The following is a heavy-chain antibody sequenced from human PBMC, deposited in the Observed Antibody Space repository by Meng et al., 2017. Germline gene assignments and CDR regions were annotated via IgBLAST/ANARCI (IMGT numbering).Heavy chain of an antibody. D-gene: IGHD6-19*01. J-gene: IGHJ2*01. V-gene: IGHV3-21*01. CDR2: ISSSSSYI. CDR1: GFTFSSYS. CDR3: ARDVSSGWSYWYFDL. Sequence: GGSLRLSCAASGFTFSSYSMNWVRQAPGKGLEWVSSISSSSSYIYYADSVKGRFTISRDNDKNSLYLQMNSLRAEDTAVYYCARDVSSGWSYWYFDLWGRGTLVTVSS.